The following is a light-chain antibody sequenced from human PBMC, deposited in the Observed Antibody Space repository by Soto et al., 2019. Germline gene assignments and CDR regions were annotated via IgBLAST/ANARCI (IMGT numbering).Light chain of an antibody. CDR2: NVY. Sequence: QSVLTQPASVSLSPGQSITISCTGTSSDVGAYNFVSWHQQHPGKAPKLMIYNVYVRPSGISYRFSGSKSGNTASLTISGLQGEDEADYYCSAYTVSRTYVFGTGTKVTVL. J-gene: IGLJ1*01. CDR3: SAYTVSRTYV. CDR1: SSDVGAYNF. V-gene: IGLV2-14*03.